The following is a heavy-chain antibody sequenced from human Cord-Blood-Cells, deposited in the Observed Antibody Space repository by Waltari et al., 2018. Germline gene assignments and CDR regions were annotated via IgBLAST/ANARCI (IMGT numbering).Heavy chain of an antibody. CDR3: ARSWDQLGTAFDI. J-gene: IGHJ3*02. D-gene: IGHD2-2*01. Sequence: QVQLVESGGGVVQPGRSLRLSCAASGFTFSSYAMHWVRQAPGQGLEWVAVISYDGRNKYYADSMKGRFTISRDNSKNTLYLQMNSLRAEDTAVYYCARSWDQLGTAFDIWGQGTMVTVSS. CDR1: GFTFSSYA. CDR2: ISYDGRNK. V-gene: IGHV3-30*04.